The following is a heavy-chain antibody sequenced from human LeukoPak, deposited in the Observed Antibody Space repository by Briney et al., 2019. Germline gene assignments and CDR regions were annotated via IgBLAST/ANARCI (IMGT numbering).Heavy chain of an antibody. V-gene: IGHV4-59*08. J-gene: IGHJ4*02. D-gene: IGHD5-12*01. CDR1: GGSISSYY. Sequence: SETLSLTCTVSGGSISSYYWSWIRQPPGKGLEWIGYTHYSGSTSYNPSLKSRVTISVDTAKNQFSLNLSSVTAADTAVYYWARMGGYSGYATHWGQGTLVTVSS. CDR2: THYSGST. CDR3: ARMGGYSGYATH.